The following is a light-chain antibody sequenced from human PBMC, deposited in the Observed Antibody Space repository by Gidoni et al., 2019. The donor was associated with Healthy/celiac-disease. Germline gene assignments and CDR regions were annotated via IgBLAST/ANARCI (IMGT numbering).Light chain of an antibody. Sequence: QSVLTQPPSASGNPGQRVTISCSGSSSNIGSNTVNGYQQLPGTARKLLIYSNNQRPSGVPDRFSGAKSGTSASLATRGLQSEDEADYYCAAGDDSLNGVVFGGGTKLTVL. J-gene: IGLJ2*01. CDR2: SNN. CDR3: AAGDDSLNGVV. CDR1: SSNIGSNT. V-gene: IGLV1-44*01.